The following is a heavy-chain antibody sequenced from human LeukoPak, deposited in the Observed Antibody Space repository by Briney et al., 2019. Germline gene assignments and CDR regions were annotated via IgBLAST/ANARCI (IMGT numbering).Heavy chain of an antibody. D-gene: IGHD3-10*01. CDR3: ARDGYYGSGSYYNVPTLYFDY. V-gene: IGHV3-30*04. J-gene: IGHJ4*02. Sequence: PGRSLRLSCAASGFTFSSYAMHWVRQAPGKGLDWVAVISYDGSNKYYADSVKGRFTISRDNSKNTLYLQMNSLRAEDTAVYYCARDGYYGSGSYYNVPTLYFDYWGQGTLVTVSS. CDR1: GFTFSSYA. CDR2: ISYDGSNK.